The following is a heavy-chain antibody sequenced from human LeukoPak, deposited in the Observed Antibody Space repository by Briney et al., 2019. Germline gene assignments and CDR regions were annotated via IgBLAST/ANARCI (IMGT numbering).Heavy chain of an antibody. CDR2: INPNSGGT. J-gene: IGHJ3*02. Sequence: GASVKVSCKASGYTFTGYYMHWVRQAPGQGLEWMGWINPNSGGTNYAQKFQGRVTMTRDTSISTAYMELSRLRSDDTAVYYCAIQSRGGGRRGASDIWGQGTMVTVSS. D-gene: IGHD1-26*01. CDR3: AIQSRGGGRRGASDI. CDR1: GYTFTGYY. V-gene: IGHV1-2*02.